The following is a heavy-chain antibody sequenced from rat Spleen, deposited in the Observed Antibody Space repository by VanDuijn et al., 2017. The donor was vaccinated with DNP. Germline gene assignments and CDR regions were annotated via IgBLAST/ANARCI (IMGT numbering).Heavy chain of an antibody. J-gene: IGHJ3*01. V-gene: IGHV5S13*01. CDR3: TTANSYGFAY. CDR1: GFTYSNYV. CDR2: ISTGGGNT. Sequence: EVQLVESGGGLVQPGRSLKLSCAASGFTYSNYVMAWVRQAPTKGLEWVASISTGGGNTYYRDSVKGRFTISRDNAKNTLYLQMDSLRSEDTATYYCTTANSYGFAYWGQGTLVTVSS. D-gene: IGHD1-2*01.